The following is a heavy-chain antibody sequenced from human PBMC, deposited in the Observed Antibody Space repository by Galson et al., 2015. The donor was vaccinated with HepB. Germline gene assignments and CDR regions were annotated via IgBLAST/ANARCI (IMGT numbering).Heavy chain of an antibody. D-gene: IGHD2-2*01. Sequence: CAISGDSVPSNSAAWNWIRQSPSRGLEWLGRTYYRAKWYSDYAVSVRSRISINPDTSKNQFSLQLTSVTPEDTAVYYCARVHGTIYYYGMDVWGQGTTVTVSS. J-gene: IGHJ6*02. CDR2: TYYRAKWYS. CDR1: GDSVPSNSAA. CDR3: ARVHGTIYYYGMDV. V-gene: IGHV6-1*01.